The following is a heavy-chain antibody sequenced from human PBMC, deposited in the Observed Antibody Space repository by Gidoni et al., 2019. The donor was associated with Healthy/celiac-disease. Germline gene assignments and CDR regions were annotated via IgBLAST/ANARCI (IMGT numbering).Heavy chain of an antibody. J-gene: IGHJ6*02. V-gene: IGHV3-7*01. CDR1: GFTFISYW. D-gene: IGHD2-2*01. Sequence: EVQLVESGGGLVQPGGSLRLSCASSGFTFISYWMSWFRQAPGKGLEWVANIKQDGSEKYYVDSVKGRFTISRDNAKNSLYLQMNSLRAEDTAVYYCARGVRCSSTSCYGDGYYYYGMDVWGQGTTVTVSS. CDR3: ARGVRCSSTSCYGDGYYYYGMDV. CDR2: IKQDGSEK.